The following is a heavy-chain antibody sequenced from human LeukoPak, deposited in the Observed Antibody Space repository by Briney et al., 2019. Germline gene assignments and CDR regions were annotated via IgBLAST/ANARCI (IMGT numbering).Heavy chain of an antibody. CDR2: IYHSGST. CDR3: ARVAEEYSYGPFGMFDP. Sequence: KTSETLSLTCTVSGYSISSGYYWGWIRQPPGKGLEWIGSIYHSGSTYYNPSLKSRVTISVDTSKNQFSLKLSSVTAADTAVYYCARVAEEYSYGPFGMFDPWGQGTLVTVSS. CDR1: GYSISSGYY. D-gene: IGHD5-18*01. V-gene: IGHV4-38-2*02. J-gene: IGHJ5*02.